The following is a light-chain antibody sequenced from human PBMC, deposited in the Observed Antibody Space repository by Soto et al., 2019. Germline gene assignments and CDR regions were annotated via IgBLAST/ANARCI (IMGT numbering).Light chain of an antibody. CDR3: SSYTSSSPCV. J-gene: IGLJ1*01. Sequence: QSALTQPASVSGSPGQSITISCTGTSSDVGGYKYVSWYQQHPGKAPKLMIYEVSNRPSGVSNRFSGSKSGNTASLTISGLQAGDEADYYCSSYTSSSPCVFGTGTKVTVL. CDR2: EVS. CDR1: SSDVGGYKY. V-gene: IGLV2-14*01.